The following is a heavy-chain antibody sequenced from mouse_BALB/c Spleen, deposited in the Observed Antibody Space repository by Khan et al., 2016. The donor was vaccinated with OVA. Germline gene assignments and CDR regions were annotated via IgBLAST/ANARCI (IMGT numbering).Heavy chain of an antibody. V-gene: IGHV3-2*02. CDR1: GYSITSDYA. Sequence: EVQLVESGPGLVKPSQSLSLTCTVTGYSITSDYAWNWIRQFPGNKLEWMGYISYSGVTSYPPSLKSRISITRDTSKNQFFLQLNSVTTEDTATYYCARGNYYGYYFDYWGQGTTLTVSS. CDR2: ISYSGVT. D-gene: IGHD1-1*01. CDR3: ARGNYYGYYFDY. J-gene: IGHJ2*01.